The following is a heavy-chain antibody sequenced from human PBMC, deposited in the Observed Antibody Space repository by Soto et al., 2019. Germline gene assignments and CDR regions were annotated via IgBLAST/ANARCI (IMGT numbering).Heavy chain of an antibody. V-gene: IGHV3-23*01. CDR1: GFTFNNHA. J-gene: IGHJ4*02. CDR2: IGHSGYSI. D-gene: IGHD3-9*01. Sequence: GGSLRLSCAASGFTFNNHAMAWVRQAPGKGLEWVSSIGHSGYSINYGDSVKGRFTISRDNSKNMVFLEMNGLRAEDTAVYYCARSDDKDILTGCYNWGQGALVTVS. CDR3: ARSDDKDILTGCYN.